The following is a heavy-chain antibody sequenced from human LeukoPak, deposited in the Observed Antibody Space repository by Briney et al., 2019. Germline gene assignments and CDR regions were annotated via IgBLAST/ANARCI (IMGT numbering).Heavy chain of an antibody. V-gene: IGHV1-69*04. D-gene: IGHD6-19*01. CDR1: GGTFSSYA. CDR3: AGDHESGWPPIIYYYYGMDV. CDR2: IIPILGIA. J-gene: IGHJ6*02. Sequence: GSSVKVSCKASGGTFSSYAISWVRQAPGQGLEWMGRIIPILGIANYAQKFQGRVTITADKSTSTAYMELSSLRSEDTAVYYCAGDHESGWPPIIYYYYGMDVWGQGTTVTVSS.